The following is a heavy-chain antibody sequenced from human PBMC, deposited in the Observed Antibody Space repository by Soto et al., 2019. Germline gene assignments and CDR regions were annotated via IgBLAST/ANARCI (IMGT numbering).Heavy chain of an antibody. V-gene: IGHV4-31*03. CDR2: TSYSGST. J-gene: IGHJ4*02. CDR1: GGSISRGGYY. D-gene: IGHD1-26*01. Sequence: QVQLQESGPGLVKPSQTLSLTCTVSGGSISRGGYYWSWIRQHPGKGMEWIGYTSYSGSTYSNTSLKSRVTLSGDTCKNQCSLKLSSVTAADTDVYYGARSPMGYFDYWCQGSLVTVSS. CDR3: ARSPMGYFDY.